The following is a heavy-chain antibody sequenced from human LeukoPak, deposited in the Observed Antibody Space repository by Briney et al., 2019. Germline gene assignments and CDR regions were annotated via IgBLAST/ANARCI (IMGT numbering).Heavy chain of an antibody. J-gene: IGHJ6*02. CDR2: ISYDGSNK. CDR3: ARDLVVPLEWLSHYYYYYGMDV. V-gene: IGHV3-30-3*01. CDR1: GFTFSGYP. Sequence: PGKSLRLSCAASGFTFSGYPIHWVRQAPGKGLEWVAVISYDGSNKYYADSVKGRFTISRDNSKNTLYLQMNSLRAEDTAVYYCARDLVVPLEWLSHYYYYYGMDVWGQGTTVTVSS. D-gene: IGHD3-3*01.